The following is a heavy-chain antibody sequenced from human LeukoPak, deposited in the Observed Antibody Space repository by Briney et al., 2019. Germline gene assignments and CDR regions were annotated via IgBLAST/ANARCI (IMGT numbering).Heavy chain of an antibody. CDR3: ARGHTSVTRHFDF. Sequence: GGSLRLSCEASGFTFTTYSMTWVRQAPGKGLEWVSIISSGSSAIFYADALKGRLTTSRDDAKNILYLDMNSLRAEDTAVYYCARGHTSVTRHFDFWGQGTLVTVSS. CDR2: ISSGSSAI. CDR1: GFTFTTYS. D-gene: IGHD4-17*01. J-gene: IGHJ4*02. V-gene: IGHV3-21*01.